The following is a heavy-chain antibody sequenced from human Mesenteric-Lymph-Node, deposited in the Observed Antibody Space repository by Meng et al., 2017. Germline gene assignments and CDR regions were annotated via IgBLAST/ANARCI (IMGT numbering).Heavy chain of an antibody. Sequence: GESLKISCAASGFTFSDSYMSWIRQAPGKGLVWVSRINSDGSSTSYADSVKGRFTISRDNAKNTLYLQMNSLRAEDTAVYYCAREYGSGSYYLFFDYWGQGTLVTVSS. CDR2: INSDGSST. V-gene: IGHV3-74*01. J-gene: IGHJ4*02. CDR1: GFTFSDSY. D-gene: IGHD3-10*01. CDR3: AREYGSGSYYLFFDY.